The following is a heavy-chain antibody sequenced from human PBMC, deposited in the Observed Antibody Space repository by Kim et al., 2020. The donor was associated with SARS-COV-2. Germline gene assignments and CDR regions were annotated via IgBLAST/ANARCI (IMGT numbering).Heavy chain of an antibody. J-gene: IGHJ5*02. D-gene: IGHD3-3*01. V-gene: IGHV3-30-3*01. CDR1: GFTFSSYA. Sequence: GGSLRLSCAASGFTFSSYAMHWVRQAPGKGLEWVAVISYDGSNKYYADSVKGRFTISRDNSKNTLYLQMNSLRAEDTAVYYCARDGRVRIFGVVINPPNWFDPWGQGTLVTVSS. CDR2: ISYDGSNK. CDR3: ARDGRVRIFGVVINPPNWFDP.